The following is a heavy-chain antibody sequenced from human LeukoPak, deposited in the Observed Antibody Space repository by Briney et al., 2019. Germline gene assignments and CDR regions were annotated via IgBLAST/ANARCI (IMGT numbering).Heavy chain of an antibody. CDR1: GFAVSNNY. Sequence: GGSLRLSCAASGFAVSNNYMSWVRQAPGKGLEWVSVIYSGDNTYYVESVKGRFTISRDNSKNTLFLQMNRLRAEDTAVYYCAGRRVLDASFDYWGQGTLVTVSS. CDR3: AGRRVLDASFDY. D-gene: IGHD3-16*01. V-gene: IGHV3-66*02. CDR2: IYSGDNT. J-gene: IGHJ4*02.